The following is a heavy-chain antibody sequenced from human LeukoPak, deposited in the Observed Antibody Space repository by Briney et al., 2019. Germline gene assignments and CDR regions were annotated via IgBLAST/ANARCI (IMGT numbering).Heavy chain of an antibody. CDR1: GGSISSGDYY. CDR2: IYYSGST. CDR3: ALGERPDYYGMDV. Sequence: SETLSLTCTVSGGSISSGDYYWSWIRQPPGKGLEWIGYIYYSGSTYYNPSLKSRVTISVDTSKNQISLKLSSVTAADTAVYYCALGERPDYYGMDVWGKGTSVTVSS. J-gene: IGHJ6*04. D-gene: IGHD3-10*01. V-gene: IGHV4-30-4*01.